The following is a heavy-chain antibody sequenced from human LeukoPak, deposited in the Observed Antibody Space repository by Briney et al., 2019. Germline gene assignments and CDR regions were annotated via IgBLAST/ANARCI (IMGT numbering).Heavy chain of an antibody. Sequence: SETLSLTCTVSGGSISSYYWSWIRQPPGKGLEWIGYIYYSGSTNYNPSLKSRVTISVDTSKNRFSLKLSSVTAADTAVYYCARDDDDYVWGSYRYWGQGTLVTVSS. CDR3: ARDDDDYVWGSYRY. CDR1: GGSISSYY. D-gene: IGHD3-16*02. J-gene: IGHJ4*02. V-gene: IGHV4-59*01. CDR2: IYYSGST.